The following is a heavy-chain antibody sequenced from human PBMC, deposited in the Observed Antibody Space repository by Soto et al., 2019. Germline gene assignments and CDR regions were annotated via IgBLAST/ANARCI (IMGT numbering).Heavy chain of an antibody. CDR1: GGSFSGVY. CDR2: INHSGST. D-gene: IGHD2-8*02. J-gene: IGHJ5*02. V-gene: IGHV4-34*10. CDR3: AASGAPEGDWFDP. Sequence: SETLSLTCAVNGGSFSGVYWSWIRQPPGKGLEWIGEINHSGSTNYNPSLKSRMTISADTSRNQFYLDVSSVTVADTAIYYCAASGAPEGDWFDPWGQGILVTVSS.